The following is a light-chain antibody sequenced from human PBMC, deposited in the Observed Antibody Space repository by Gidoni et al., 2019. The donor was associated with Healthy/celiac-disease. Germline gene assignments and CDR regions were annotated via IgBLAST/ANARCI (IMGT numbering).Light chain of an antibody. CDR1: SLRSYD. V-gene: IGLV3-19*01. Sequence: SSELTQDPAVSVALGQTVRITCQGDSLRSYDASWYRQKPGQAPVLVIYGKNNRPSGIPDRFSGSSSGNTASLTITGAQAEDEADYYCNSRDSSGNHPVFGGGTKLTVL. CDR2: GKN. CDR3: NSRDSSGNHPV. J-gene: IGLJ2*01.